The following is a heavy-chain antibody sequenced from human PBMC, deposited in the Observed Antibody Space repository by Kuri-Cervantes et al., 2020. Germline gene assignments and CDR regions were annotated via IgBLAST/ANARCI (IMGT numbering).Heavy chain of an antibody. V-gene: IGHV1-18*01. CDR2: ISAYSGNT. Sequence: ASVKVSCKASGYTFTSYGISWVRQAPGQGLEWMGWISAYSGNTNYAQKLQGRVTMTTDTSTSTAYMELRSLRSDDTAVYYCARARTPPYYFDYWGQGTLVTVSS. CDR1: GYTFTSYG. J-gene: IGHJ4*02. CDR3: ARARTPPYYFDY.